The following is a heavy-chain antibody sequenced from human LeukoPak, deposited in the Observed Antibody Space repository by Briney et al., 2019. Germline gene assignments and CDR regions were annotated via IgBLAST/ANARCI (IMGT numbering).Heavy chain of an antibody. J-gene: IGHJ4*02. D-gene: IGHD4-17*01. CDR3: ARVYGIRFDY. CDR2: INPNSGGT. Sequence: ALVKVSCKASGYTFTGYYMHWVRQAPGQGLEWMGWINPNSGGTNYAQKFQGRVTTTRDTSISTAYMELSRLRSDDTAVYYCARVYGIRFDYWGQGTLVTVSS. CDR1: GYTFTGYY. V-gene: IGHV1-2*02.